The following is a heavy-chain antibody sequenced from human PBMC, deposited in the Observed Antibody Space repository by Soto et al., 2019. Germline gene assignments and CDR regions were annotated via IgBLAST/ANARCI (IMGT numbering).Heavy chain of an antibody. CDR1: GFTFSGHA. CDR2: IWYDGSNK. Sequence: QVQLVESGGGVGQPGRSLRLSCTVSGFTFSGHAMHWVRQAPGKGLEWVTQIWYDGSNKYYAESVKGRFTISRDNSKNTLYLQMNSLRVEDTAVYYCARDGQGLAPYALDVWGQGTSVTVSS. D-gene: IGHD6-19*01. CDR3: ARDGQGLAPYALDV. J-gene: IGHJ6*02. V-gene: IGHV3-33*01.